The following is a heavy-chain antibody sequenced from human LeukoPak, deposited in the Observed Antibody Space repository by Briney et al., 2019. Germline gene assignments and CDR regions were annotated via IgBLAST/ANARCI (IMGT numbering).Heavy chain of an antibody. D-gene: IGHD3-9*01. V-gene: IGHV4-39*07. CDR1: GGSISSSSYY. CDR3: ARASLTMYDMVPYFDY. J-gene: IGHJ4*02. CDR2: IYHSGST. Sequence: SETLSLTCTVSGGSISSSSYYWGWIRQPPGKGLEWIGSIYHSGSTYYNPSLKSRVTISVDTSKNQFSLKLSSVTAADTAVYYCARASLTMYDMVPYFDYWGQGTLVTVSS.